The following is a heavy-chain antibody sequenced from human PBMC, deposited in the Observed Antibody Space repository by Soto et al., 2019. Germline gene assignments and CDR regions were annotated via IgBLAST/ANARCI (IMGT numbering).Heavy chain of an antibody. CDR3: ARQGSY. Sequence: CETLSLTCNVSGVSISDTSYYWGWILQPPGKGLEWIGTIYFSGTTFYNPSLKSRLTISVDTSKNQFSLRLRSVTAADTAVYYCARQGSYWGQGTLVTVSS. V-gene: IGHV4-39*01. J-gene: IGHJ4*02. CDR1: GVSISDTSYY. CDR2: IYFSGTT.